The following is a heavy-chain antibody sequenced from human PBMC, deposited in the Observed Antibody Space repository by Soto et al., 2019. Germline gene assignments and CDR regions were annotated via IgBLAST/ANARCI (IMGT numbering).Heavy chain of an antibody. CDR2: ISSSSTI. D-gene: IGHD1-26*01. J-gene: IGHJ5*02. CDR3: ARWGGSYYESWFDP. V-gene: IGHV3-48*01. Sequence: PGGSLRLSCAASGFTFSSYSMNWVRQAPGKGLEWVSYISSSSTIYYADSVKGRFTISRDNAKNSLYLQMNSLRAEDTAVYYCARWGGSYYESWFDPWGQGTLVTVSS. CDR1: GFTFSSYS.